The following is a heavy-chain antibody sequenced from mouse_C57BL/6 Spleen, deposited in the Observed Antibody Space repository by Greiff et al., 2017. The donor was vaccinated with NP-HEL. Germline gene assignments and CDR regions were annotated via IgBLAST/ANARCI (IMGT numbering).Heavy chain of an antibody. Sequence: QVQLKQPGAELVKPGASVKLSCKASGYTFTSSWMHWVKQRPGRGLEWIGRIDPNSGGTKYNEKFKSKATLTVDKPSSTAYMQLSSLTSEDSAVYYCASGWLLLGFDYWGQGTTLTVSS. D-gene: IGHD2-3*01. V-gene: IGHV1-72*01. J-gene: IGHJ2*01. CDR2: IDPNSGGT. CDR3: ASGWLLLGFDY. CDR1: GYTFTSSW.